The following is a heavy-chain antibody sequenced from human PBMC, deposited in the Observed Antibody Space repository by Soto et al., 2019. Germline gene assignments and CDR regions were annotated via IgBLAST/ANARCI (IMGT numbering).Heavy chain of an antibody. CDR3: ARLEDGQWLDYYYYGMDV. D-gene: IGHD6-19*01. J-gene: IGHJ6*02. CDR1: GYSFTSYW. CDR2: IDPSGSYT. Sequence: PGESLKISCNGSGYSFTSYWISWVRQMPWKGLEWLGRIDPSGSYTNYSPSFQGHVTISADKSISTAYLQWSSLKASDTAMYYSARLEDGQWLDYYYYGMDVWGQGTKVTVSS. V-gene: IGHV5-10-1*01.